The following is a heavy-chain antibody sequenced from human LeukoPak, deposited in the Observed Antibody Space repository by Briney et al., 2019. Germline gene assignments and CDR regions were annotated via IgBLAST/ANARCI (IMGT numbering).Heavy chain of an antibody. Sequence: SETPSLTCTISGGSISSSSYYWGWIRQPPGKGLEWIGYIYYSGSTNYNPSLKSRVTISVDTSKNQFSLKLSSVTAADTAVYYCARVGRYYDSSGPTAPWGQGTLVTVSS. D-gene: IGHD3-22*01. V-gene: IGHV4-61*05. J-gene: IGHJ5*02. CDR3: ARVGRYYDSSGPTAP. CDR1: GGSISSSSYY. CDR2: IYYSGST.